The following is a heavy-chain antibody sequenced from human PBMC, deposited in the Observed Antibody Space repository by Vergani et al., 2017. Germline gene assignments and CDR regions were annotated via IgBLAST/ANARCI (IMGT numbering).Heavy chain of an antibody. V-gene: IGHV3-33*01. Sequence: QVQLVESGGGVVQPGRSLRLSCAASGFTFSSYGMHWVRQAPGKGLEWVAVIWYDGSNKYYADSVKGRFTISRDNSKNTLYLQMNSLRAEDTAVYYCARAYHAFDIWGQGTMVTVSS. J-gene: IGHJ3*02. CDR1: GFTFSSYG. CDR3: ARAYHAFDI. CDR2: IWYDGSNK.